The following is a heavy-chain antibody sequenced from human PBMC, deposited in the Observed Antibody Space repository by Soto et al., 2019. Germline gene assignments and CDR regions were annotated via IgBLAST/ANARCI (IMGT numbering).Heavy chain of an antibody. CDR1: GGTFSSYA. CDR3: VRFHSGLGAFDI. J-gene: IGHJ3*02. CDR2: IIPIFGTA. Sequence: QVQLVQSGAEVKKPGSSVKVSCKASGGTFSSYAISWVRQAPGQGLEWMGGIIPIFGTANYAPKFQGRVAITADESTSKGYMELSSLRSEDTAVYYCVRFHSGLGAFDIWGQGTMVTVSS. D-gene: IGHD6-25*01. V-gene: IGHV1-69*01.